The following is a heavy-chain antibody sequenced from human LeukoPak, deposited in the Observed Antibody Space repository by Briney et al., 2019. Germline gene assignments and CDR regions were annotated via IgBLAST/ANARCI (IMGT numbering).Heavy chain of an antibody. CDR3: ARDKSGTTQGDFDY. CDR1: GYTFTRYY. J-gene: IGHJ4*02. Sequence: ASVKVSCKAPGYTFTRYYMHWVRQGPGQGLEWMGIIDPSGGSTSYAQKFQGRVTMTRDTSTSTVYMELSGLRSEDTAVYYCARDKSGTTQGDFDYWGQGTLVTVSS. V-gene: IGHV1-46*01. D-gene: IGHD1-1*01. CDR2: IDPSGGST.